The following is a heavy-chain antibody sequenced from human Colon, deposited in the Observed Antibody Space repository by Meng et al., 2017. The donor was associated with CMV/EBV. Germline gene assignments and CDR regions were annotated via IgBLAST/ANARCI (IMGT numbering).Heavy chain of an antibody. D-gene: IGHD6-6*01. CDR2: ISSSSSYI. CDR1: GFTFSSYS. CDR3: ARGGSSSSRTRDY. Sequence: GESLKISCAASGFTFSSYSMNWVRQAPGKGLEWVSSISSSSSYIYYADSVKGRFTISRDNAKNSLYLQMNSLRAEDTAVYYCARGGSSSSRTRDYWGQGILVTVSS. V-gene: IGHV3-21*01. J-gene: IGHJ4*02.